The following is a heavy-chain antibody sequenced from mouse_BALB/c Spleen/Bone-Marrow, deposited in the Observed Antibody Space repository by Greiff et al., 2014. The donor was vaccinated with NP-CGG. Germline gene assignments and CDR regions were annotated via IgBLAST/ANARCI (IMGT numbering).Heavy chain of an antibody. Sequence: VKMSCKASGYTFTSYTMHWVKQRPGQGLEWIGYINPSSGYTEYNQKFKDKTTLTADKSSSTAYMQLSSLTSEDSAVYYCARSVRDGYYWGQGTTLTVSS. CDR3: ARSVRDGYY. J-gene: IGHJ2*01. V-gene: IGHV1-4*02. CDR1: GYTFTSYT. CDR2: INPSSGYT. D-gene: IGHD2-3*01.